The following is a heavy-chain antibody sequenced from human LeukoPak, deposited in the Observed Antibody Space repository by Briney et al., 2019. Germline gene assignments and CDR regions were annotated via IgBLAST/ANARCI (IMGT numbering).Heavy chain of an antibody. V-gene: IGHV3-13*01. CDR3: ARSGWYGDAFDI. CDR2: IGTAGDT. J-gene: IGHJ3*02. D-gene: IGHD6-19*01. Sequence: PGGSLRLSCAASGFTFSSYDMHWVRQATGKGLEWVSAIGTAGDTYYPGSVKGRFTISRENAKNSLYLQMNSLRAGDTAVYYCARSGWYGDAFDIWGQGTMVTVSS. CDR1: GFTFSSYD.